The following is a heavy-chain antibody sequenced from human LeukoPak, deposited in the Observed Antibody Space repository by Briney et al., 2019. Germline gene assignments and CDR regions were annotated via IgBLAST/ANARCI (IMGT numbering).Heavy chain of an antibody. D-gene: IGHD5-12*01. CDR2: IYYRGST. J-gene: IGHJ4*02. CDR1: GGSISNYY. V-gene: IGHV4-59*08. CDR3: ARVHSGYDFGNRKYYFDY. Sequence: SETLSLTCTVSGGSISNYYWSWIRQPPGKGLEWIGYIYYRGSTNYNPSLKSRVTISVDTSKNQFSLKLSSVTAADTAVYYCARVHSGYDFGNRKYYFDYWGQGTLVTVSS.